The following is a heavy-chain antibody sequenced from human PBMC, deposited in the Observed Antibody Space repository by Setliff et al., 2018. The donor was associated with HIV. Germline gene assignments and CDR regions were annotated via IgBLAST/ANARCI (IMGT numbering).Heavy chain of an antibody. CDR1: GSTFTSYY. CDR2: IHPSGGST. D-gene: IGHD2-15*01. V-gene: IGHV1-46*01. Sequence: GASVKVSCKASGSTFTSYYIHWVRQAPGQGLEWMGVIHPSGGSTSYAQSFQDRVTMTRDTSTSTVYMELSSLRSEDTAVYYCARVRYCSGGSCYGGEYWFDPWGQGTLVTVSS. CDR3: ARVRYCSGGSCYGGEYWFDP. J-gene: IGHJ5*02.